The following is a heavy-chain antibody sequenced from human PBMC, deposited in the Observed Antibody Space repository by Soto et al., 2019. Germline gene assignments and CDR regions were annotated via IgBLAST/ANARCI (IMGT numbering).Heavy chain of an antibody. CDR1: CGSVNTAGYS. V-gene: IGHV4-30-2*01. D-gene: IGHD3-22*01. CDR3: ARVPIYYDSSGYYHYGTFDI. J-gene: IGHJ3*02. CDR2: IYHSGSA. Sequence: SETLSLTCAGSCGSVNTAGYSWSWIRQPPGKGLEWIGYIYHSGSAYYNPSLKSRVTISLDRSNNHFSLKLISVTAADTAVYYCARVPIYYDSSGYYHYGTFDIWGQGTMVTVSS.